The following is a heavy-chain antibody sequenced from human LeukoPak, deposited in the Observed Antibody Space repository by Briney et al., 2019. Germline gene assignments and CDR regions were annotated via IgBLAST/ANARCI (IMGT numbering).Heavy chain of an antibody. Sequence: SQTLSLTCTVSGGSISSGGYYWSWIRQTPGKGLEWSGYTYYSGSTNYNPSLKSRVTMSVDTSKNQFSLKLSSVTAADTAVYYCARSNEEQQLVYYFDYWGQGTLVTVSS. CDR2: TYYSGST. CDR3: ARSNEEQQLVYYFDY. V-gene: IGHV4-31*03. J-gene: IGHJ4*02. CDR1: GGSISSGGYY. D-gene: IGHD6-13*01.